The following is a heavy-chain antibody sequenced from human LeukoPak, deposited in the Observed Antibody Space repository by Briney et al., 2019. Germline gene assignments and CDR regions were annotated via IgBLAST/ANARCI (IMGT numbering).Heavy chain of an antibody. J-gene: IGHJ4*02. CDR2: ISKDGNNR. CDR3: ARAENFWSGLLDY. CDR1: GFSFRTYS. D-gene: IGHD3-3*01. V-gene: IGHV3-30-3*01. Sequence: PGRSLRLPCAASGFSFRTYSFHWVRQTPDKGLEWVASISKDGNNRLYAESLKGRLKISRDTSKNTVFLEINSLGPNDTALYYCARAENFWSGLLDYWGQGILVTVSS.